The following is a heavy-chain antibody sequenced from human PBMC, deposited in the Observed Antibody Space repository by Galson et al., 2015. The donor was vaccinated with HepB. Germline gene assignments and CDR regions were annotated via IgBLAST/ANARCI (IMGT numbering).Heavy chain of an antibody. CDR3: ARQIGGSSGGYDP. CDR1: GYKFTTYW. Sequence: QSGAEVKKPGESLRISCKGSGYKFTTYWITWMRQMPGKGLESMGRIDPSDSYTDYSPSFQGHVTISADKSISTAYLQWSSLKASDTAMYYCARQIGGSSGGYDPWAREPWSPSPQ. D-gene: IGHD3-22*01. V-gene: IGHV5-10-1*01. J-gene: IGHJ5*02. CDR2: IDPSDSYT.